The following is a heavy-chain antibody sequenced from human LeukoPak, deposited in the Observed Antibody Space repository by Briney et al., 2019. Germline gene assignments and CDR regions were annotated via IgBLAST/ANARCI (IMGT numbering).Heavy chain of an antibody. D-gene: IGHD1-26*01. V-gene: IGHV3-7*01. CDR3: ARDGTGASY. J-gene: IGHJ4*02. CDR1: GFTLDDYG. Sequence: GGSLRLSCAASGFTLDDYGLSWVRQAPGKGLEWVANINQDGSEKRYVDFLKGRFTISRDNANNSLYLQMNSLRAEDTAVYYCARDGTGASYWGQGTLVTVSS. CDR2: INQDGSEK.